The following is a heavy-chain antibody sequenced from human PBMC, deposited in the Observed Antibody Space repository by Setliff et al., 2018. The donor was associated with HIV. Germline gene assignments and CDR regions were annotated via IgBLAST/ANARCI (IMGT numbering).Heavy chain of an antibody. D-gene: IGHD2-21*02. V-gene: IGHV4-59*01. CDR1: GGSISSYF. Sequence: SETLSLTCTVSGGSISSYFWSWIRQPPGKRLEWIGYMSYSGRPYYNPSLKSRILMSVDTSKNHFSLKLSSVTAADTSLYYCARSDSYCAGDCYGVDGVDAFDIWGQGTMVTVSS. CDR2: MSYSGRP. J-gene: IGHJ3*02. CDR3: ARSDSYCAGDCYGVDGVDAFDI.